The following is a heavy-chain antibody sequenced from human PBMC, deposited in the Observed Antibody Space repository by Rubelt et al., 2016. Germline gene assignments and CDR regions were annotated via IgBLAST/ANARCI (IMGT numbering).Heavy chain of an antibody. Sequence: QVQLQESGPGLVKPSQTLSLTCTVSGGSISSGGYYWSWIRQPPGKGLEWIGSINYSGCTYYNPSLKCRFPISVDTSKNQFSLKLSSVTAADTAVYYCARGDYGGPIEYFQHWGQGTLVTVSS. CDR3: ARGDYGGPIEYFQH. CDR2: INYSGCT. CDR1: GGSISSGGYY. D-gene: IGHD4-23*01. V-gene: IGHV4-39*01. J-gene: IGHJ1*01.